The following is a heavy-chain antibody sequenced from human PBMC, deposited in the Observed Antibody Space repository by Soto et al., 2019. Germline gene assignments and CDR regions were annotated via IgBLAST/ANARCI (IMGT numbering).Heavy chain of an antibody. V-gene: IGHV4-30-4*01. D-gene: IGHD5-18*01. CDR2: IYYSGST. CDR1: GGSISSGDYY. CDR3: ARGRIQLWLSAHFDY. J-gene: IGHJ4*02. Sequence: QVQLQESGPGLVKPSQTLSLTCTVSGGSISSGDYYWSWIRQPPGKGLEWIGYIYYSGSTYYNPSLKSRVTISVDTSKNQFSLKLSSVTAADTAVYYCARGRIQLWLSAHFDYWGQGTLVTVSS.